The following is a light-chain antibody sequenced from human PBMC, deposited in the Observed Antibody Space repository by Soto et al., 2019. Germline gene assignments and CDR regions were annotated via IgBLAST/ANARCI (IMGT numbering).Light chain of an antibody. J-gene: IGLJ3*02. V-gene: IGLV2-14*01. CDR2: EVT. CDR3: SSYSTGSTWV. Sequence: QSALTQPASVSGSPGQSITISCTGTSSDVGGYNHVSWYQHEPGKAPKLIIYEVTNRPSGVSNRFSGSKSGNTASLTISGLQAEDEADYYCSSYSTGSTWVFGGGTKVTVL. CDR1: SSDVGGYNH.